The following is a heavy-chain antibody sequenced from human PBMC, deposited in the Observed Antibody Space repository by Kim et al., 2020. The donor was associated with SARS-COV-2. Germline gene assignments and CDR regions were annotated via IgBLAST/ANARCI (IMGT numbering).Heavy chain of an antibody. CDR2: T. V-gene: IGHV3-74*01. Sequence: TNSAEPMQGGFTISRDNGKNTMYLQMTNLRAEDTASYYCARPLYDYVWGTYWGQGTLVTVSS. D-gene: IGHD3-16*01. CDR3: ARPLYDYVWGTY. J-gene: IGHJ4*02.